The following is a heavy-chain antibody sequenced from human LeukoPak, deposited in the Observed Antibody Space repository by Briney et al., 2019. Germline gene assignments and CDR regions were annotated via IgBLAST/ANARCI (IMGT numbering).Heavy chain of an antibody. CDR2: IYQRGST. CDR3: GSKKYGDYGEFDY. V-gene: IGHV4-4*02. J-gene: IGHJ4*02. D-gene: IGHD4-17*01. Sequence: SETLSLACAVSGGSLSSRNWWNWVRQPPGKGLEWIGEIYQRGSTNYNPSLKSRVTISVDKSENQFSLNLTSVTAADTAVYDCGSKKYGDYGEFDYWGQGILVTVSS. CDR1: GGSLSSRNW.